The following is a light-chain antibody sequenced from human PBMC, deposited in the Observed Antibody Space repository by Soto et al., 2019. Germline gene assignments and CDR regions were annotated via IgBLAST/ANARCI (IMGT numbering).Light chain of an antibody. Sequence: EILMTQSPATLSVSPGERATLSRRASQSVSSDLAWYQQKSGQAPRLLIYGASTRATGIPARFSGSGSGTEFTLTISSLQSEDFAVYYCQQYNNWPPWTFGQGTKVEIK. CDR1: QSVSSD. V-gene: IGKV3D-15*01. CDR3: QQYNNWPPWT. J-gene: IGKJ1*01. CDR2: GAS.